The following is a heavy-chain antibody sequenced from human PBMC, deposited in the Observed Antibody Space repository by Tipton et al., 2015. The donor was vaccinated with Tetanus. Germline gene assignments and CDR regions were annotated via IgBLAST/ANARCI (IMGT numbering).Heavy chain of an antibody. Sequence: TLSLTCNVSGVSVTTYHWSWIRQPPGKGLEWIGYITDTGRTNYSPSLRNRLTISIDTSKTHFSLRLDSVTAADTAVYSCAGGLARWYEPWGRGTLVSVSS. V-gene: IGHV4-59*02. CDR3: AGGLARWYEP. J-gene: IGHJ5*02. CDR2: ITDTGRT. D-gene: IGHD3-16*01. CDR1: GVSVTTYH.